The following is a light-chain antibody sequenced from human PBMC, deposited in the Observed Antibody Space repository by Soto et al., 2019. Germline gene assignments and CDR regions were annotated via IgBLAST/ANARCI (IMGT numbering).Light chain of an antibody. CDR2: DVS. CDR1: ISDVGGYNY. J-gene: IGLJ1*01. CDR3: SSYTSSSTLYV. V-gene: IGLV2-14*01. Sequence: QSLLTQPASVSGSPGQSITISCTGTISDVGGYNYVSWYQQHPGKAPKLMIYDVSSRPSGVSNRFSGSKSGNTASLTISGLQAEDEADYYCSSYTSSSTLYVFGTGTKVTVL.